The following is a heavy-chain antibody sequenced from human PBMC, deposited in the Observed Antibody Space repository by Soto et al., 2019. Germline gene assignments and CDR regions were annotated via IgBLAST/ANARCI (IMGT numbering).Heavy chain of an antibody. CDR1: GFTFSYYA. J-gene: IGHJ4*02. D-gene: IGHD3-10*01. Sequence: GGSLRLSCAASGFTFSYYAMSWVRQAPGKGLEWVSTLSGSGTSTYYADSVKGRFTISRDISKNTLYLHMDSLRAEDTAVYYCARGKDVANFGVDFFDFWGQGVLVTVSS. V-gene: IGHV3-23*01. CDR3: ARGKDVANFGVDFFDF. CDR2: LSGSGTST.